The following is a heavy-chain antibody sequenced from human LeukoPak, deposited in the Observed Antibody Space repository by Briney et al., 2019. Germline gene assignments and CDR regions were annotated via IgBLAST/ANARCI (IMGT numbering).Heavy chain of an antibody. CDR2: ISWNSGSI. J-gene: IGHJ4*02. D-gene: IGHD3-22*01. V-gene: IGHV3-9*01. CDR3: AKDMADSSGYYSGSYFDY. Sequence: GGSLRLSCAASGFTFDDYAMHWVRQAPGKGLEWVSGISWNSGSIGYADSVKGRFTISRDNAKNSLYLQMNSLRAEDTALYYCAKDMADSSGYYSGSYFDYWGQGTLVTVSS. CDR1: GFTFDDYA.